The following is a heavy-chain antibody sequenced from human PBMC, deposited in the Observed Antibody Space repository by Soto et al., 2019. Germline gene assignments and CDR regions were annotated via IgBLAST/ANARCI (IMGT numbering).Heavy chain of an antibody. J-gene: IGHJ3*02. V-gene: IGHV1-18*01. CDR1: GYTFTSYG. CDR2: ISAYNGNT. D-gene: IGHD2-2*01. Sequence: GASVKVSCKASGYTFTSYGISWVRQAPGQGLEWMGWISAYNGNTNYAQKLQGRVTMTTDTSTSTAYMELRSLRSDDTSVYYFAIGCSSTSCYLGYAFDIWGQGTMVTVSS. CDR3: AIGCSSTSCYLGYAFDI.